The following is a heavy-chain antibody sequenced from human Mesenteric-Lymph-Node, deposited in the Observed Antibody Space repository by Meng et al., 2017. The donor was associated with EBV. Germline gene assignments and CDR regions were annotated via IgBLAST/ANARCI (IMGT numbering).Heavy chain of an antibody. J-gene: IGHJ4*02. V-gene: IGHV1-18*01. Sequence: QVLLVQAGAELKKPVASVKVSCKASGYTFTSYGFSWVRQAPGQGLEWMGWISAFNGDTNYAQNLQGRVSMTTDTSTSTAYMEVRSLRSDDTAVYYCARDPDHYDSGSLPDFWGQGTLVTVSS. CDR2: ISAFNGDT. CDR1: GYTFTSYG. D-gene: IGHD3-10*01. CDR3: ARDPDHYDSGSLPDF.